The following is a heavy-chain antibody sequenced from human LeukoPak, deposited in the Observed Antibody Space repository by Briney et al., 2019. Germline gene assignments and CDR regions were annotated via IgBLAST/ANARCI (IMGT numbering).Heavy chain of an antibody. CDR2: ISADGSNK. J-gene: IGHJ5*02. CDR3: TKDPNGDYFGAFDP. CDR1: GFTFSGSG. Sequence: QPGRSLRLSCAASGFTFSGSGMHWVRQAPGKGLEWVAVISADGSNKFYTDSVKGRFTISRENSKNTLYLQMNSLRAEDTAVYYCTKDPNGDYFGAFDPWGQGTRVTVSS. D-gene: IGHD4-17*01. V-gene: IGHV3-30*18.